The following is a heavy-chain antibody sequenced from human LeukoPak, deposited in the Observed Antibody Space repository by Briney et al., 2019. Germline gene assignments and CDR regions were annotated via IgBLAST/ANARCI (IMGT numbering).Heavy chain of an antibody. J-gene: IGHJ4*02. D-gene: IGHD3-10*01. CDR3: AGGRPAWFGEKGCFDY. V-gene: IGHV4-59*01. Sequence: SETLSLTCTVSCGSISSYYWSWIREPPGKGLEWIGYIYYRWSTNYNPSLKSRVTISVDTSKNQFSPKSGSVTAPGTGVCLCAGGRPAWFGEKGCFDYWGQGTLVTVSS. CDR2: IYYRWST. CDR1: CGSISSYY.